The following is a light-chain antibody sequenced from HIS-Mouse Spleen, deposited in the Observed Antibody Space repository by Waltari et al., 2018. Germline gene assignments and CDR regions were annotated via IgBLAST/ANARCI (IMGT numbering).Light chain of an antibody. CDR1: ALPKKY. Sequence: SYELTQPPSVSVSPGQTARITCSGDALPKKYAYWYQQKSGQAPVLVIYEDSKRPSGIPGRFVGSRSGTMATLTISGAQVEDEADYYCYSTDSSGNHRVFGGGTKLTVL. V-gene: IGLV3-10*01. CDR3: YSTDSSGNHRV. J-gene: IGLJ2*01. CDR2: EDS.